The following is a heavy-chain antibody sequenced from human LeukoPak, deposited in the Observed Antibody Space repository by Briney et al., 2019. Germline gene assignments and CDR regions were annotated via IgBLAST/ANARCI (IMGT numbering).Heavy chain of an antibody. J-gene: IGHJ4*02. CDR2: IYYSGST. Sequence: SETLSLTCTVSGGSNSSSSYYWGWIRQPPGKGLEWIGSIYYSGSTYYNPSLKSRVTISVDTSKNQFSLKLSSVTAADTAVYYCARVDSFLEWALDYWGQGTLVTVSS. CDR1: GGSNSSSSYY. CDR3: ARVDSFLEWALDY. V-gene: IGHV4-39*07. D-gene: IGHD3-3*01.